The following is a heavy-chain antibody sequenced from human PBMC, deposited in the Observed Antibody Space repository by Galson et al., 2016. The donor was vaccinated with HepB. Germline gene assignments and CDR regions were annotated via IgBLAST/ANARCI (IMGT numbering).Heavy chain of an antibody. CDR2: MNPKSGNT. Sequence: SVKVSCKASGYTFSRYDINWVRQAPGQGLEWMGWMNPKSGNTGYAQKFQGRVTMTRNTSLGTAYMELRSLQSDDTAVYYCARESPLIVVQVSFFDFWGQGTLVSVSS. V-gene: IGHV1-8*01. J-gene: IGHJ4*02. D-gene: IGHD2-15*01. CDR3: ARESPLIVVQVSFFDF. CDR1: GYTFSRYD.